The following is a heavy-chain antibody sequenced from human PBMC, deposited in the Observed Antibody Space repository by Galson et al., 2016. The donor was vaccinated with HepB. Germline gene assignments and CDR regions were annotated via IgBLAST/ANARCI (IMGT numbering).Heavy chain of an antibody. D-gene: IGHD5-18*01. CDR1: GFTFSSYS. CDR2: ISSSSSYI. CDR3: ARDWIPYYYYGMDV. Sequence: SLRLSCAASGFTFSSYSMNWVRQAPGKGLEWVSSISSSSSYIYYADSVKGRFTISRDNAKSSLYLQMNGLRAEDTAVYYCARDWIPYYYYGMDVWGQGTTVTVSS. V-gene: IGHV3-21*01. J-gene: IGHJ6*02.